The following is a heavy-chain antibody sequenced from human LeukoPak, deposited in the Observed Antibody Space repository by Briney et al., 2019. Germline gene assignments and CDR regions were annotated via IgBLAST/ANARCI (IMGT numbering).Heavy chain of an antibody. Sequence: GGSLRLSCAASGFTFSSYRMNWVRQAPGKGLEWVSSISSSSSYIYYADSVKGRFTISRDNAKNSLYLQMNSLRAEDTAVYYCAREMYSSGCFDYWGQGTLVTVSS. V-gene: IGHV3-21*01. J-gene: IGHJ4*02. CDR1: GFTFSSYR. CDR3: AREMYSSGCFDY. D-gene: IGHD6-19*01. CDR2: ISSSSSYI.